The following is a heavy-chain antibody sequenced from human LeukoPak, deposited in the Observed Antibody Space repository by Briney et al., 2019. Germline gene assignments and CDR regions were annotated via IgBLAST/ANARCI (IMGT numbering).Heavy chain of an antibody. CDR1: GGSISSGSYY. CDR3: ARDQAYRRSWGHDAFAI. Sequence: SQTLSLTCTVSGGSISSGSYYWSWIRQPPGKGLEWIGRIYTSGSTYYNPSLKSRVTISVDTSKNQFSLKLSSVTAADTALYYCARDQAYRRSWGHDAFAIWGQGTIVTVSS. D-gene: IGHD6-13*01. CDR2: IYTSGST. V-gene: IGHV4-61*02. J-gene: IGHJ3*02.